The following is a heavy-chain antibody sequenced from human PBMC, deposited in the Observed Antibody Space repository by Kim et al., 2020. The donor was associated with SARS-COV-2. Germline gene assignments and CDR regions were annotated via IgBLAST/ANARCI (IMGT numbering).Heavy chain of an antibody. CDR2: T. D-gene: IGHD3-3*01. J-gene: IGHJ4*02. V-gene: IGHV3-74*01. Sequence: TSYAGSVKGRFNISRDNGKNTVYLQMNSLRDEDTAIYYCSRGSGVGDNWGQGILVTVSS. CDR3: SRGSGVGDN.